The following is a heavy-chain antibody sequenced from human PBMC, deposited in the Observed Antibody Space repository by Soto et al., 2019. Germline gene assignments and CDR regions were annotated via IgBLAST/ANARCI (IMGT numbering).Heavy chain of an antibody. CDR2: IIPIFGTA. V-gene: IGHV1-69*13. CDR3: ARLPLVRGYYYYYGMDV. J-gene: IGHJ6*02. Sequence: SVKVSCKASGGTFSSYAISWVRQAPGQGLEWMGGIIPIFGTANYAQKFQGRVTITADESTSTAYMELSGLRSEDTAVYYCARLPLVRGYYYYYGMDVWGQGTTVTVSS. D-gene: IGHD6-13*01. CDR1: GGTFSSYA.